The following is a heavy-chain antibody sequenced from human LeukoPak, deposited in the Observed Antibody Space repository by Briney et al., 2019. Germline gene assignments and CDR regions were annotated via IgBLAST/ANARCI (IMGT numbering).Heavy chain of an antibody. CDR1: GFTFSSYG. CDR3: AKDQYYYDSSGYIKGDHFDY. D-gene: IGHD3-22*01. Sequence: PGGSLRLSCAASGFTFSSYGMHWVRQAPGKGLEWVAFIRYDGSNKYYADSVKGRFTISRDNSKNTLYLQMNSLRAEDTAVYYCAKDQYYYDSSGYIKGDHFDYWGQGTLVTVSS. V-gene: IGHV3-30*02. J-gene: IGHJ4*02. CDR2: IRYDGSNK.